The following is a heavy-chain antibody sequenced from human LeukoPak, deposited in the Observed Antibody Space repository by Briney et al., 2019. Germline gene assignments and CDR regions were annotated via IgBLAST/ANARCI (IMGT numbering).Heavy chain of an antibody. J-gene: IGHJ4*02. CDR3: TRVGYIDEGIDY. CDR1: GFTFRSYA. D-gene: IGHD5-24*01. CDR2: IKQDGSKK. V-gene: IGHV3-7*04. Sequence: GGSLRLSCVASGFTFRSYAMSWVRQAPGKGLERVANIKQDGSKKSYVDSVKGRFTISRDNAKNSLYLQMNSLRAEDTAIYYCTRVGYIDEGIDYWGQGTLVTVSS.